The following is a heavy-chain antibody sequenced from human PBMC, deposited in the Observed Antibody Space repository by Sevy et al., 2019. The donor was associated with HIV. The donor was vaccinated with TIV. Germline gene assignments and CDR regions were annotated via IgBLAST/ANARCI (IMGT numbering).Heavy chain of an antibody. Sequence: GGSLRLSCAASGFTVSSNYMSWVRQAPGKGLEWVSSISGRDSSTYYADSVRGRFIISRDNSENTLYLQMNGLRAEDTAVYYCAKVTLWELLAAHDAFDVWGQGTMVTVSS. V-gene: IGHV3-23*01. CDR2: ISGRDSST. CDR3: AKVTLWELLAAHDAFDV. D-gene: IGHD1-26*01. J-gene: IGHJ3*01. CDR1: GFTVSSNY.